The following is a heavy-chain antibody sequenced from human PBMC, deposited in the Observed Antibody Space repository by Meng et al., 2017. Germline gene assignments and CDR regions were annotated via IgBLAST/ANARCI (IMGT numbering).Heavy chain of an antibody. CDR3: ARGGYSYGLWFNP. V-gene: IGHV1-69*01. CDR2: IIPIFGTA. Sequence: QVRRVQSGADVKKPGSSVKVSCKASGGTFSSYAISWVRQAPGQGLEWMGGIIPIFGTANYAQKFQGRVTITADESTSTAYMELSSLRSEDTAVYYCARGGYSYGLWFNPWGQGTLVTVSS. D-gene: IGHD5-18*01. CDR1: GGTFSSYA. J-gene: IGHJ5*02.